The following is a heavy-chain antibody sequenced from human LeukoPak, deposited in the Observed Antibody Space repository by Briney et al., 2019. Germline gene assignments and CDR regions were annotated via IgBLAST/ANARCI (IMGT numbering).Heavy chain of an antibody. CDR2: ISGSGGST. D-gene: IGHD2-2*02. CDR1: GFTFSSYA. CDR3: ARDMGGEVVVVPAAIGAFDI. Sequence: PGGSLRLSCAASGFTFSSYAMSWVRQAPGKGLEWVSAISGSGGSTYYADSVKGRFAISRDNAKNSLYLQMNSLRAEDTAVYYCARDMGGEVVVVPAAIGAFDIWGQGTMVTVSS. J-gene: IGHJ3*02. V-gene: IGHV3-23*01.